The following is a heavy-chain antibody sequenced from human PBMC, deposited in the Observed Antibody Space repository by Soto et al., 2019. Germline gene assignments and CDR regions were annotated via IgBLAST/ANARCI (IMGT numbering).Heavy chain of an antibody. CDR1: GFTFSSYG. CDR3: AKAFPIVVVPAVIVLGDYFHY. Sequence: GGSLRLSCAASGFTFSSYGMHWVRQAPGKGLEWVAVISYDGSNKYYADSVKGRFTISRDNSKNTLYLQMNSLRAEDTAVYYCAKAFPIVVVPAVIVLGDYFHYWDPGTLLTVS. J-gene: IGHJ4*02. CDR2: ISYDGSNK. D-gene: IGHD2-2*02. V-gene: IGHV3-30*18.